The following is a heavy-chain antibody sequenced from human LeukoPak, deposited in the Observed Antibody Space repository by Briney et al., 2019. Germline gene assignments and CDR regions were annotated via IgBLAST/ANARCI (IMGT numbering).Heavy chain of an antibody. CDR1: GFTFSNAW. V-gene: IGHV3-15*01. J-gene: IGHJ1*01. CDR2: IKSKTDGGTT. Sequence: GGSLRLSCAASGFTFSNAWMSWVRQAPGKGLEWVGRIKSKTDGGTTDYAAPVKGRFTISRDDSKNTLYLQMNSLKTEDTAVYYCTKGCSGGGCFSRDRYFHHWGQGTLVTVSS. CDR3: TKGCSGGGCFSRDRYFHH. D-gene: IGHD2-15*01.